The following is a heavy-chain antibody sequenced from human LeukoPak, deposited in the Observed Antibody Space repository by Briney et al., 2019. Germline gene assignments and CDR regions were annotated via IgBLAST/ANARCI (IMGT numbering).Heavy chain of an antibody. CDR2: IYYSGST. V-gene: IGHV4-59*01. CDR1: GGSISSYY. J-gene: IGHJ5*02. CDR3: ARERLILRGNWFDP. D-gene: IGHD3-22*01. Sequence: SETLSLTCTVSGGSISSYYWSWIRQPPGKGLEWIGYIYYSGSTNYNPSLKSRVTISVDTSKNQFPLKLSSVTAADTAVYYCARERLILRGNWFDPWGQGTLVTVSS.